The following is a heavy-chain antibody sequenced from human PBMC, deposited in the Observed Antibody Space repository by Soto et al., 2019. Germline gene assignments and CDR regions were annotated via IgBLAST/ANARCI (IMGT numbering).Heavy chain of an antibody. CDR1: GASVSGQY. J-gene: IGHJ6*02. CDR3: ARGGITMFWNDYYFGMDV. CDR2: MIPIASS. Sequence: QVQLHQRGAGLLKPSETLSLTCAVSGASVSGQYWSWVRQPPGKGLEWVGVMIPIASSTYNPSLMSRLSFSLDTSKKHVSLNLSSASIADTAVYYCARGGITMFWNDYYFGMDVWGQGATVTVSS. V-gene: IGHV4-34*01. D-gene: IGHD3-10*02.